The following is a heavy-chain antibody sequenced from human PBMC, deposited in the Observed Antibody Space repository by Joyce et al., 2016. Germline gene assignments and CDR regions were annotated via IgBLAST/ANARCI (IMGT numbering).Heavy chain of an antibody. CDR1: GFTFSSYS. CDR2: LSSSSSYI. J-gene: IGHJ4*02. D-gene: IGHD2-8*01. Sequence: EVQLVESGGGLVKPGGSLRLSCAASGFTFSSYSMSWVRQAPGKGLDWVSSLSSSSSYIKYTDSVKGRFTISRDNAKTSLYLQMNSLRVEDTAVYYCARSSYTNGIFDYWGQGTLVTVSS. V-gene: IGHV3-21*01. CDR3: ARSSYTNGIFDY.